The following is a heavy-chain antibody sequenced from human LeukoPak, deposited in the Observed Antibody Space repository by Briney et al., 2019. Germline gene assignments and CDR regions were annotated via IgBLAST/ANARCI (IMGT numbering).Heavy chain of an antibody. V-gene: IGHV3-23*01. CDR3: AKGSSILWHASAFDI. J-gene: IGHJ3*02. D-gene: IGHD2/OR15-2a*01. CDR2: ISGSGGST. CDR1: GFTFSSYA. Sequence: GRSLRLSCAASGFTFSSYAMHWVRQAPGKGLEWVSAISGSGGSTYYADSVKGRFTISRDNSKNTLYLQMNSLRAEDTAVYYCAKGSSILWHASAFDIWGQGTMVTVSS.